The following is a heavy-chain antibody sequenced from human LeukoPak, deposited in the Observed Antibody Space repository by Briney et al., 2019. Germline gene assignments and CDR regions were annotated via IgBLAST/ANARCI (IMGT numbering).Heavy chain of an antibody. CDR3: AKDRNSYGSGSYSHFDY. Sequence: GGSLRLSCAASGFTFSSYGMHWVRQAPGKGLEWVAFIRYDGSNKYYADSVKGRFTISRDSSKNTLYLQMNSLRAEDTAVYYCAKDRNSYGSGSYSHFDYWGQGTLVTVSS. CDR2: IRYDGSNK. V-gene: IGHV3-30*02. D-gene: IGHD3-10*01. J-gene: IGHJ4*02. CDR1: GFTFSSYG.